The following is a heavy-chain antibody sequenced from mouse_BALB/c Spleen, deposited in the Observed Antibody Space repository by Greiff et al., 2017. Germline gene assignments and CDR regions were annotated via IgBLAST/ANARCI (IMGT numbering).Heavy chain of an antibody. CDR3: ARDYGSSYPAYGLDY. J-gene: IGHJ4*01. CDR1: GYTFTSYY. CDR2: IYPGNGNT. D-gene: IGHD1-1*01. V-gene: IGHV1S56*01. Sequence: QVQLQQPGPELVKPGASVRISCKASGYTFTSYYIHWVKQRPGQGLEWIGWIYPGNGNTNYDEKFKGKATLTADKSSSTAYMQLSSLTSEDTAVYFCARDYGSSYPAYGLDYWGQGTSVTVSS.